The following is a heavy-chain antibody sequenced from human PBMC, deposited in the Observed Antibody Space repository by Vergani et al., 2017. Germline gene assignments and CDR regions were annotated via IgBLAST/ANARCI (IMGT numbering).Heavy chain of an antibody. CDR2: INHSGST. CDR1: GGSFSGYY. CDR3: ARVKGHYDILFRGGGPGLQYYFDY. V-gene: IGHV4-34*01. J-gene: IGHJ4*02. D-gene: IGHD3-9*01. Sequence: QVQLQQWGAGLLKPSETLSLTCAVYGGSFSGYYWSWIRQPPGKGLEWIGEINHSGSTNYNPSLKSRVAISVDTSKNQFSLKLSSVTAADTAVYYWARVKGHYDILFRGGGPGLQYYFDYWGQGTLVTVSS.